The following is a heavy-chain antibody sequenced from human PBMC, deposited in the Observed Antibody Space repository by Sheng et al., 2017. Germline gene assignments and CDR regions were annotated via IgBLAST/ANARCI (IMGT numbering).Heavy chain of an antibody. Sequence: QVQLVESGGGVVQPGRSLRLSCAASGFTFSSYAMHWVRQAPGKGLEWVAVISYDGSNKYYADSVKGRFTISRDNSKNTLYLQMNSLRAEDTAVYYCARGMFRRQWLVRRTEPNTIEFDYWGQGTLVTVSS. J-gene: IGHJ4*02. V-gene: IGHV3-30-3*01. CDR1: GFTFSSYA. CDR3: ARGMFRRQWLVRRTEPNTIEFDY. CDR2: ISYDGSNK. D-gene: IGHD6-19*01.